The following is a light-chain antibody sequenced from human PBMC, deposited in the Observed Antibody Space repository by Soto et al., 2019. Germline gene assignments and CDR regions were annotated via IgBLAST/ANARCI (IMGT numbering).Light chain of an antibody. Sequence: QSVLTQPPSASGTPGQRVTISCSGSSSNIGSKAVSWYQQLPGTAPKRLIYSNDQRPSGVLDRFSGSKSGTSASLAISGLQSEDEADYYCAAWDDSLNGVVFGGGTKLTVL. CDR2: SND. CDR1: SSNIGSKA. V-gene: IGLV1-44*01. J-gene: IGLJ2*01. CDR3: AAWDDSLNGVV.